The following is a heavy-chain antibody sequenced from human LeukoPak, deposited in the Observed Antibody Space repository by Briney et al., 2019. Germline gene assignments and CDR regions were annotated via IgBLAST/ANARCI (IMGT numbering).Heavy chain of an antibody. CDR3: AKSAGGGIAAAAPFDY. D-gene: IGHD6-13*01. V-gene: IGHV3-23*01. CDR1: GFTFSSYA. CDR2: ISGSGGST. J-gene: IGHJ4*02. Sequence: GGSLRLSCAASGFTFSSYAMSWVRQAPGKGLEWVSAISGSGGSTYYADSVKGRFTISRDNSKNTLYLQMNSLRAEDTAVYYCAKSAGGGIAAAAPFDYWGQGTLVTVSS.